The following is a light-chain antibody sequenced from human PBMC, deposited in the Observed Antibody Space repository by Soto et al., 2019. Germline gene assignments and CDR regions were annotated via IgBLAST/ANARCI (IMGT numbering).Light chain of an antibody. CDR3: CSYAGSYTLEV. CDR1: SSDVGGYNY. V-gene: IGLV2-11*01. Sequence: QSALTQPRSGSGSPGQSVTISCTGTSSDVGGYNYVSWYQQHPGKAPKLMIYDVSKRPSGVPDRFSGSKSGNTASLTISGLQAEDEADYYCCSYAGSYTLEVFGGGTKLTVL. J-gene: IGLJ2*01. CDR2: DVS.